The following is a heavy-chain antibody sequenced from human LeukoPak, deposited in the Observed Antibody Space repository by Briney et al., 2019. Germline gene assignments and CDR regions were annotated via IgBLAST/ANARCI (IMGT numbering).Heavy chain of an antibody. CDR3: TRRTLYGSGNIDAFDI. J-gene: IGHJ3*02. V-gene: IGHV3-73*01. D-gene: IGHD3-10*01. CDR2: IRSKANSYAT. CDR1: GFTFSGSA. Sequence: PGGSLRLSCAASGFTFSGSAMHWVRQASGKGLEWVGRIRSKANSYATAYAASVKGRFTISRDDSRNTAYLQMNSLKTEDTAVYYCTRRTLYGSGNIDAFDIWGQGTMVTVSS.